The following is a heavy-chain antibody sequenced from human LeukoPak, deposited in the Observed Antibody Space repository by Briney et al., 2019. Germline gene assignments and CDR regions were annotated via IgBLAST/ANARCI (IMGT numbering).Heavy chain of an antibody. J-gene: IGHJ3*02. CDR3: ARRYCSSIRCYGDAFDI. Sequence: PSETLSLTCNVSGGSISSYYWSWIRQPAGKGLEWIGRIYISGSTNYNPSLKSRVTMSLDTSENQFSLKLSSVTAADTAVYYCARRYCSSIRCYGDAFDIWGQGTMVTVSS. V-gene: IGHV4-4*07. CDR2: IYISGST. D-gene: IGHD2-2*01. CDR1: GGSISSYY.